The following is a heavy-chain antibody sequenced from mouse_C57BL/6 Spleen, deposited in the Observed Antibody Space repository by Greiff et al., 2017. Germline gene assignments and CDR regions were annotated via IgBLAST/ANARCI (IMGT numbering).Heavy chain of an antibody. CDR3: ARGVYGSSPDWYFDV. D-gene: IGHD1-1*01. V-gene: IGHV1-61*01. Sequence: QVQLQQPGAELVRPGSSVKLSCKASGYTFTSYWMDWVKQRPGQGLEWIGNIYPSDSETHYNQKFKDKATLTVDKSSSTAYMQLSSLTSEDSAVYYCARGVYGSSPDWYFDVWGTGTTVTVSS. CDR2: IYPSDSET. CDR1: GYTFTSYW. J-gene: IGHJ1*03.